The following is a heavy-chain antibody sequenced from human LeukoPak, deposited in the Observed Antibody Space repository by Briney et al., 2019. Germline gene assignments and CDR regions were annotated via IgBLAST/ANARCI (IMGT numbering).Heavy chain of an antibody. Sequence: GASVKVSCKASGYTFTSYYMHWVRQAPGQGLEWMGIINPSGGSTSYVQKFQGRVTMTRDTSTSTVYMELSSLRSEDTAVYYCARTGLTGTTEEGNAYYLKYWGQGTLVTVSS. CDR3: ARTGLTGTTEEGNAYYLKY. V-gene: IGHV1-46*01. D-gene: IGHD1-7*01. J-gene: IGHJ4*02. CDR1: GYTFTSYY. CDR2: INPSGGST.